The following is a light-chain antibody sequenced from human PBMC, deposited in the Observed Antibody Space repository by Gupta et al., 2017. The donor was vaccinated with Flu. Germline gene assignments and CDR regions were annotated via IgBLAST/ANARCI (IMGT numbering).Light chain of an antibody. CDR2: DVT. J-gene: IGLJ2*01. Sequence: QSALTQPRSVSGSPGQSVTISCTGTSGDIGGYNYVSWYQHHPGKHPRRIMDDVTRRPAGLPDRYSASSAANTAFVNTSGHQAEDEADEYCSSTAGTSGDSFGGGTKLTVL. V-gene: IGLV2-11*01. CDR1: SGDIGGYNY. CDR3: SSTAGTSGDS.